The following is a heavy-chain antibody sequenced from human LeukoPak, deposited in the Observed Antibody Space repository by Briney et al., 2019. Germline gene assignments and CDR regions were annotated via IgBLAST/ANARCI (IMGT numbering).Heavy chain of an antibody. CDR3: ARGDCSSTSCYALSWFDP. CDR2: IYHSGST. J-gene: IGHJ5*02. D-gene: IGHD2-2*01. Sequence: PSETLSLTCAVSGGSISSGGYSWSWIRQPPGKGLEWIGYIYHSGSTYYNPSLKSRVTISVDRSKNQFSLKLSSVTAAYTAVYYCARGDCSSTSCYALSWFDPWGQGTLVTVSS. V-gene: IGHV4-30-2*01. CDR1: GGSISSGGYS.